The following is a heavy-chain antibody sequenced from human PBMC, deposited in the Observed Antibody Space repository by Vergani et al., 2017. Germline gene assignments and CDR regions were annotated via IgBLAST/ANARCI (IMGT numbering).Heavy chain of an antibody. CDR1: GESIRSGSHY. J-gene: IGHJ4*02. CDR2: IHTGGST. CDR3: AGSRPYCTSGSCPAS. V-gene: IGHV4-61*02. D-gene: IGHD2-15*01. Sequence: QVKLQESGPGLLKPSQTLSLTCTVSGESIRSGSHYWSWIRQPAGKGPEWIGHIHTGGSTDLNPSFKSRVSISVDTSKSQFSLKLNSVTVADTAVYYCAGSRPYCTSGSCPASWGQGTLVTVSS.